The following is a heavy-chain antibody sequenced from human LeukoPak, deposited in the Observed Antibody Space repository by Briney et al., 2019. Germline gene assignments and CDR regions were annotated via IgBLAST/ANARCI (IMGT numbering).Heavy chain of an antibody. J-gene: IGHJ4*02. D-gene: IGHD3-9*01. CDR1: GFIFRNHA. CDR2: ITGSGDTT. V-gene: IGHV3-23*01. Sequence: GGSLRLSCAASGFIFRNHAMSWVRQAPGKGLEWVSAITGSGDTTYYADSVKGRFTISRDNSKNTLYVETNTLRAEDTAVYYCAKWGDYDILTGYYVSDFWGQGTLVTVSS. CDR3: AKWGDYDILTGYYVSDF.